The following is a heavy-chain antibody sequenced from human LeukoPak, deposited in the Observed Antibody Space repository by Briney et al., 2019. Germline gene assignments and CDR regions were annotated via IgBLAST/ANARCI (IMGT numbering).Heavy chain of an antibody. J-gene: IGHJ4*02. CDR2: IYPGDSDT. V-gene: IGHV5-51*01. CDR1: GYNFTGYW. D-gene: IGHD6-6*01. CDR3: ARRLLSIDYFDY. Sequence: GESLKISCKGFGYNFTGYWIGWVRQMPGKGLEWMGIIYPGDSDTRYSPSFQGQVTISADKSITTAYLQWSSLKASDTAMYYCARRLLSIDYFDYWGQGTLATVSS.